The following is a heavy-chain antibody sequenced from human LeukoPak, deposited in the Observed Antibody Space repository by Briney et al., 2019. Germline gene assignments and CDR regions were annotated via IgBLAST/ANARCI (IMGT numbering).Heavy chain of an antibody. Sequence: GGSLRLSCAASGFIFSQYSMNWVRQAPGKGLEWVSAISGNGDITYYTDSVKGRFTISRDNSKNTLYLQMNSLRAEDTAVYYCNILRFLEWAGGWFDSWGQGTLVTVSS. V-gene: IGHV3-23*01. D-gene: IGHD3-3*01. J-gene: IGHJ5*01. CDR2: ISGNGDIT. CDR3: NILRFLEWAGGWFDS. CDR1: GFIFSQYS.